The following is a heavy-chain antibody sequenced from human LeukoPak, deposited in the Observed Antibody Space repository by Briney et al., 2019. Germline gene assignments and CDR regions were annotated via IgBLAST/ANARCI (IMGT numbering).Heavy chain of an antibody. CDR2: IYHSGST. CDR3: ASIVKGGSYYSTSFFDY. CDR1: GGSISSSNW. D-gene: IGHD1-26*01. V-gene: IGHV4-4*02. Sequence: SETLSLTCAVSGGSISSSNWWSWVRQPPGKGLEWIGEIYHSGSTNYNPSLKSRVTISVDKSKNQFSLKLSSVTAADTAVYYCASIVKGGSYYSTSFFDYWGQGTLVTVSS. J-gene: IGHJ4*02.